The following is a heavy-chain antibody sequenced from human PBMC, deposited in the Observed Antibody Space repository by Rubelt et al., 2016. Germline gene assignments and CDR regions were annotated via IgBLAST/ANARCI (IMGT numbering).Heavy chain of an antibody. CDR2: FNHSGGST. J-gene: IGHJ4*02. D-gene: IGHD3-16*01. CDR1: GYTFTSSY. Sequence: QVQLVQSGAEVKKPGASGKVSCKPSGYTFTSSYMNWVRQALEQGLGWMGIFNHSGGSTSYAQKFQGRATMTRDTSTSTVYMELSSLRSEDTAVYYCARDLDVRGEIDYWGQGTLVTVSS. V-gene: IGHV1-46*03. CDR3: ARDLDVRGEIDY.